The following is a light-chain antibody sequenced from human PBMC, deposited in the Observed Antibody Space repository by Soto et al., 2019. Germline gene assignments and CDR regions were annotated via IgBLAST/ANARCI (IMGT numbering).Light chain of an antibody. Sequence: DTQMTQSSSSLSGSXXDRVTITGWASQSISSYLNWYQQKPGKAPKXXIYAASSLQSGVPSRFSGSGSGTDFTLTISSLQPEDFATYYCQQSYSTSWTFGQGTKVDIK. CDR3: QQSYSTSWT. CDR2: AAS. CDR1: QSISSY. V-gene: IGKV1-39*01. J-gene: IGKJ1*01.